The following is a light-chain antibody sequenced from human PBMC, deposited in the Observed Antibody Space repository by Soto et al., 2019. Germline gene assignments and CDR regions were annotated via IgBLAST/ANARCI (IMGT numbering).Light chain of an antibody. CDR1: QSVAGD. J-gene: IGKJ4*01. CDR2: AAS. CDR3: KQYNKWPLT. Sequence: EIVLTQSPVTLSVSPGEGATLSCRASQSVAGDLAWFQQTPGQVPRLLIYAASTRATGIPARFSGSGSGTDFTLTISSLQSEDFAVYYCKQYNKWPLTFGGGTKVEIK. V-gene: IGKV3-15*01.